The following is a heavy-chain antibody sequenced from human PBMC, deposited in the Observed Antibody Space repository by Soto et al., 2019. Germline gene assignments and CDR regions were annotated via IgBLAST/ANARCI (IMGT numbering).Heavy chain of an antibody. V-gene: IGHV3-30*18. Sequence: QVQLVESGGGVVQPGRSLRLSCAASGFTFSSYGMHWVRQAPGKGLEWVAVISYDGSNKYYADSVKGRFTISRDNSKNTLYLQMNSLRAEDTAVYYWAKDLNDYVWGGYRAGGACGYWGQGTLVTVSS. CDR1: GFTFSSYG. D-gene: IGHD3-16*02. CDR2: ISYDGSNK. CDR3: AKDLNDYVWGGYRAGGACGY. J-gene: IGHJ4*02.